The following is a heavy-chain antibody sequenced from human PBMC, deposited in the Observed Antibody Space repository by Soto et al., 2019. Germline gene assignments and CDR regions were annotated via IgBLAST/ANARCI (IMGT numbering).Heavy chain of an antibody. J-gene: IGHJ4*02. CDR1: GGSISSYY. V-gene: IGHV4-59*01. CDR2: IYYNGNT. Sequence: PSETLSLTCTVSGGSISSYYWSWIRQPPGKGLEWIGYIYYNGNTNYNPSLRSRVTISVDTSKNQFSLKVTSAAAADTAVYYCARNVDTARAYYFDYWGPGTLVPVSS. D-gene: IGHD5-18*01. CDR3: ARNVDTARAYYFDY.